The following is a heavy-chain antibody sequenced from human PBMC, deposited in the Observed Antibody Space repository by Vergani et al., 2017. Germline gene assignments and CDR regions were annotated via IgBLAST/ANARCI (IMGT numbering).Heavy chain of an antibody. V-gene: IGHV4-34*01. CDR1: GGSFTSYH. CDR3: ASVNTETNGHLYYYYDMDV. Sequence: QVQLQQWGGGLLKPSETLSLTCVVNGGSFTSYHWTWIRQSPGEGLEWVGDIDHTGRPDYNPSLKSRLTMSVDKSRNQFSLTLNFVTATDTAIYFCASVNTETNGHLYYYYDMDVWGQGTAVTVS. CDR2: IDHTGRP. J-gene: IGHJ6*02. D-gene: IGHD4-11*01.